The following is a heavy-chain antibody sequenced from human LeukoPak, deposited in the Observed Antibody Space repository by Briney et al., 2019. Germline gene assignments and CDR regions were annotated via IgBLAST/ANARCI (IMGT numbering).Heavy chain of an antibody. Sequence: GGSLRLSCAASGFTFSSYGMHWVRQAPGKGLEWVAVIWYDGSNKYYADSVKGRFTISRDNSKNTLYLQMNSLRAEDTAEYYCVRGYYTQAFDYWGQGTLVTVSS. D-gene: IGHD3-3*01. CDR1: GFTFSSYG. J-gene: IGHJ4*02. CDR2: IWYDGSNK. V-gene: IGHV3-33*01. CDR3: VRGYYTQAFDY.